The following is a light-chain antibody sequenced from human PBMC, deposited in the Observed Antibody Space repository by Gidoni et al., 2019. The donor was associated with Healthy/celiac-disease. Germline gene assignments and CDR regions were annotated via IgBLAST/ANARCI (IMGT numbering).Light chain of an antibody. CDR3: AAWDDSLNGLWV. Sequence: QSVLTQPPSASGTPGQRVTISCSGGSSNIGSNTVNWYQQLPGTAPKLLIYSNNQRPSGVPVRFSGSKSGTSASLAISGLQSEDEADYYCAAWDDSLNGLWVFGGGTKLTVL. V-gene: IGLV1-44*01. CDR2: SNN. CDR1: SSNIGSNT. J-gene: IGLJ3*02.